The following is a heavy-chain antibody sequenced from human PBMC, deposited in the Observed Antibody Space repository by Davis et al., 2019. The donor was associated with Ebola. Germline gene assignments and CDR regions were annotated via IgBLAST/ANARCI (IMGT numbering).Heavy chain of an antibody. D-gene: IGHD5-18*01. CDR3: ARTSGYSYGYDY. Sequence: MPSETLSLTFAVHGGSFSGYYWSWIRQPPGKGLEWIGEINHSGSTNYNPSLKSRVTISVDTSKNQFSLKLSSVTAADTAVYYCARTSGYSYGYDYWGQGTLVTVSS. CDR2: INHSGST. V-gene: IGHV4-34*01. CDR1: GGSFSGYY. J-gene: IGHJ4*02.